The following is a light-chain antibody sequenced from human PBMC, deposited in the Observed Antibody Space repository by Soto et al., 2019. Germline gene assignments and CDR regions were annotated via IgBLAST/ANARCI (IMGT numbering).Light chain of an antibody. CDR3: QKYNSAPYA. CDR1: QGISNY. J-gene: IGKJ2*01. Sequence: DIQMTQSPSSLSASVGDRVTITCRASQGISNYLAWYQQRPGQVPKLLIYGAFTFQSGVPSRFSGSGSGTDFTLTISSLQPEDVATYYCQKYNSAPYAFGQGTKLEIK. V-gene: IGKV1-27*01. CDR2: GAF.